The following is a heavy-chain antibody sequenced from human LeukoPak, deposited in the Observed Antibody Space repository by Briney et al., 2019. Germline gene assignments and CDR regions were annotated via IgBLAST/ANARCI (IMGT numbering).Heavy chain of an antibody. V-gene: IGHV4-59*08. Sequence: SETLSLTCTVSGGSIRSYYWSWIRQPPGKGLEWIGYIYYSESANYNPSLKCRITISLDTSKNQFSLKLNSVTAADTAVYYCARVGGYPLSAFDIWGQGTMVTVSS. CDR1: GGSIRSYY. CDR3: ARVGGYPLSAFDI. J-gene: IGHJ3*02. D-gene: IGHD3-22*01. CDR2: IYYSESA.